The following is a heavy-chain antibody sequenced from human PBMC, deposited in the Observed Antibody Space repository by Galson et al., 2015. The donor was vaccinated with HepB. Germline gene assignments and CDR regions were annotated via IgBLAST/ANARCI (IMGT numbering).Heavy chain of an antibody. V-gene: IGHV3-73*01. CDR1: GFTFSDSA. Sequence: SLRLSCAASGFTFSDSAMHWARQASGKGLEWVGRIRSKANRYATTYGASVKGRFTVSRDDSKNTAYLQMNSLKAEDTAVYYCATGMMLNFWGQGTLVTVSS. CDR2: IRSKANRYAT. J-gene: IGHJ4*02. CDR3: ATGMMLNF. D-gene: IGHD3-10*01.